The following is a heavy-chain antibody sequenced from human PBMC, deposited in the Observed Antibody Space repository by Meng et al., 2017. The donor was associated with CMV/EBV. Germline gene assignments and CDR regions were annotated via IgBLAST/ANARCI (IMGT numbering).Heavy chain of an antibody. J-gene: IGHJ4*02. D-gene: IGHD1-26*01. CDR1: GFTFSSYA. CDR3: ARVRGSYPLDY. V-gene: IGHV3-30-3*01. Sequence: GGSLRLSCAASGFTFSSYAMHWVRQAPGKGLEWVAVISYDGSNKYYADSVKGRFTISRDNSKNTLYLQMNSLRAEDTAVYYCARVRGSYPLDYWGQGTLVTVS. CDR2: ISYDGSNK.